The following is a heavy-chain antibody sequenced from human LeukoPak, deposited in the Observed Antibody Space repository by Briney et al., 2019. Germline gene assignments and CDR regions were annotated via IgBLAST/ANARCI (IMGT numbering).Heavy chain of an antibody. CDR3: AKAVGVAPLIVDALHV. V-gene: IGHV3-9*01. Sequence: PGGSLRLSCTATGFNFDDYAMHWVRQSPGKGLEWVSGITWNSYTIVYADSVKGRFTISRDNAKNSLYLQMNSLSADDTAFYCAKAVGVAPLIVDALHVWGQGTMVTVSP. CDR2: ITWNSYTI. CDR1: GFNFDDYA. J-gene: IGHJ3*01. D-gene: IGHD1-26*01.